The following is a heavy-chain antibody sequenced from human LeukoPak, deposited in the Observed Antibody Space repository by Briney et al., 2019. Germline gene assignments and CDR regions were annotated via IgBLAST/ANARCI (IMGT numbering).Heavy chain of an antibody. CDR3: AKRAPVAAAGTGRYFDY. V-gene: IGHV3-23*01. J-gene: IGHJ4*02. Sequence: PGGSLRLSCAASGFTFSSYAMSWVRQAPGKGLEWVSAISGSGGSTYYADSVKGGFTISRDNSKNTLYLQMNSLRAEDTAVYYCAKRAPVAAAGTGRYFDYWGQGTLVTVSS. D-gene: IGHD1/OR15-1a*01. CDR2: ISGSGGST. CDR1: GFTFSSYA.